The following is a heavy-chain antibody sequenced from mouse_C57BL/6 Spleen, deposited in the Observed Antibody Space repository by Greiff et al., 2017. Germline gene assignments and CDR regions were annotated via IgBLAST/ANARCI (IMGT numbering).Heavy chain of an antibody. CDR3: ARGIEGAMDY. J-gene: IGHJ4*01. CDR2: ISYDGSN. V-gene: IGHV3-6*01. Sequence: ESGPGLVKPSQSLSLTCSVTGYSITSGYYWNWIRQFPGNKLEWMGYISYDGSNNYNPSLKNRISITRDTSKNQFFLKLNSVTTEDTATYYCARGIEGAMDYWGQGTSVTVSS. CDR1: GYSITSGYY.